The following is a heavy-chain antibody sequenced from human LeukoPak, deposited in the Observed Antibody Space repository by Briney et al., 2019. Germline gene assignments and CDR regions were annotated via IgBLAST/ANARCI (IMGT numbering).Heavy chain of an antibody. CDR3: AREASGYDFWSGFPYYYYGMDV. CDR2: MNPNSGST. V-gene: IGHV1-8*01. J-gene: IGHJ6*02. D-gene: IGHD3-3*01. Sequence: ASVKVSCKASGYTFTSYDINWVRQATGQGLEWMGWMNPNSGSTGYAQKFQGRVTMTRNTSISTAYMELSSLRSEDTAVYYCAREASGYDFWSGFPYYYYGMDVWGQGTTVTVSS. CDR1: GYTFTSYD.